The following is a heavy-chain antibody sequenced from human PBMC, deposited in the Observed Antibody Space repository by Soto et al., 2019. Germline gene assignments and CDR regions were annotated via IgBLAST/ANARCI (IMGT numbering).Heavy chain of an antibody. Sequence: GGSLRLSCAASGFTFSSYAMSWVRPAPGKGLEWVAVIWYDGSNKYYADSVKGRFTISRDNSKNTLYLQMNSLRAEDTAVYYCARDGSGSYSLGYWGQGTLVTVSS. CDR2: IWYDGSNK. D-gene: IGHD3-10*01. V-gene: IGHV3-33*08. CDR3: ARDGSGSYSLGY. J-gene: IGHJ4*02. CDR1: GFTFSSYA.